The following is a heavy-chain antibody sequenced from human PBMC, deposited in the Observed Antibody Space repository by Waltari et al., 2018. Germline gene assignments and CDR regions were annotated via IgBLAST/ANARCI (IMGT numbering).Heavy chain of an antibody. CDR1: SYSIRSRYF. V-gene: IGHV4-38-2*02. J-gene: IGHJ5*02. CDR2: IPHSGKT. Sequence: QVQLQESGPGLARPSETLSLTCVVSSYSIRSRYFWGWIRQPPGKGLEWIGSIPHSGKTYYNPSLQSRLSLSVDTSKNQFALKVTSVTAADTAIYYCVRDLGGSGNSWFDAWGQGTLVTVSS. D-gene: IGHD3-10*01. CDR3: VRDLGGSGNSWFDA.